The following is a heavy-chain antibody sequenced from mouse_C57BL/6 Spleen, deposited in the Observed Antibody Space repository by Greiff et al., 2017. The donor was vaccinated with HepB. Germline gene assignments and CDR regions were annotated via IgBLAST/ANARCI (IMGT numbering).Heavy chain of an antibody. D-gene: IGHD1-1*02. CDR2: ISYSGST. CDR1: GYSITSGYD. CDR3: AREGLSHFDY. J-gene: IGHJ2*01. Sequence: EVQLVESGPGMVKPSQSLSLTCTVTGYSITSGYDWHWIRHFPGNKLEWMGYISYSGSTNYNPSLKSRISITHDTSKNHFFLKLNSVTTEDTATYYCAREGLSHFDYWGQGTTLTVSS. V-gene: IGHV3-1*01.